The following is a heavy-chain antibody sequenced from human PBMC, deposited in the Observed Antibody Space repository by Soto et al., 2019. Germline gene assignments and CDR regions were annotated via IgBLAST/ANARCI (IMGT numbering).Heavy chain of an antibody. CDR3: ARKWRYCISTSCYTKGFDP. CDR2: ISSSSSTI. J-gene: IGHJ5*02. CDR1: GFTFSSYS. V-gene: IGHV3-48*02. Sequence: GGSLRLSCAASGFTFSSYSMNWVRQAPGKGLEWVSYISSSSSTIYYADSVKGRFTISRDNAKNSLYLQMNSLRDEDTAVYYCARKWRYCISTSCYTKGFDPWGQGTLVNVSS. D-gene: IGHD2-2*02.